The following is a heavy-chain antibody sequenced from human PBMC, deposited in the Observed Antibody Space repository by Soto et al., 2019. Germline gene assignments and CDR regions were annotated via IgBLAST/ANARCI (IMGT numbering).Heavy chain of an antibody. Sequence: EVQLVESGGGLVQPGGSLRLSCVASGFTFSSYWMHWVRQDPGKGLVWVSSIKTDGTATQYADSVKGRFTVSRDNAKNTLYLQRNSLRAEDTAVYYCAKDLSWGQCDYWGQGTLVTVSS. V-gene: IGHV3-74*03. J-gene: IGHJ4*02. CDR1: GFTFSSYW. CDR2: IKTDGTAT. D-gene: IGHD3-16*01. CDR3: AKDLSWGQCDY.